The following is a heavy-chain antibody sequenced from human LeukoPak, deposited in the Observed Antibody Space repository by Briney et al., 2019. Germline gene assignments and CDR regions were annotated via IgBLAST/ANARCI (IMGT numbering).Heavy chain of an antibody. J-gene: IGHJ6*03. D-gene: IGHD6-6*01. Sequence: PSETLSLTCTVSGGSISSYYWSWIRQPAGKGLEWIGRIYTSGSTNYNPSLKSRVTMSVDTSKNQFSLKLSSVTAADTAVYYCARDGRIAAPYYYYYMDVWGKGTTVTISS. CDR3: ARDGRIAAPYYYYYMDV. CDR1: GGSISSYY. V-gene: IGHV4-4*07. CDR2: IYTSGST.